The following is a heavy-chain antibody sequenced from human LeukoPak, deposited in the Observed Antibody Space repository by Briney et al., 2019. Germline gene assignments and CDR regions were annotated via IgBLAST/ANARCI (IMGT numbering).Heavy chain of an antibody. V-gene: IGHV3-66*01. Sequence: GGSLRLSCAASGFTVSSNYMSWVRQAPGKGLEWVSVIYSGGSTYYADSVKGRFTISRDNSKNTLYLQMNSLRAEDTAVYYCARDRPHHKYSGSSRDAFDIWGQGTMVTVSS. CDR3: ARDRPHHKYSGSSRDAFDI. D-gene: IGHD1-26*01. J-gene: IGHJ3*02. CDR2: IYSGGST. CDR1: GFTVSSNY.